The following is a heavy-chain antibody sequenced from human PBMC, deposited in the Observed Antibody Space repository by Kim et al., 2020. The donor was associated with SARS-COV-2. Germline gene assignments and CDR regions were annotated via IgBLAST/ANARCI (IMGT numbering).Heavy chain of an antibody. D-gene: IGHD1-26*01. CDR1: GFTFSSYA. V-gene: IGHV3-23*01. Sequence: GGSLRLSCAASGFTFSSYAMSWVRQAPGKGLEWVSAISGSGGSTYYADSVKGRFTISRDNSKNTLYLQMNSLRAEDTAVYYCAKSLAKSARATSSCDYWGQGTLVTVSS. CDR2: ISGSGGST. CDR3: AKSLAKSARATSSCDY. J-gene: IGHJ4*02.